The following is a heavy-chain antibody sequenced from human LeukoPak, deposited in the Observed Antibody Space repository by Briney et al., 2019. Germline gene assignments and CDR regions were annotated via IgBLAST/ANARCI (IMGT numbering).Heavy chain of an antibody. CDR3: AKDRNVWGNGAFDI. CDR1: GFTFSSYG. Sequence: GGSLRLSCAASGFTFSSYGMHWVRQAPGKGLEWVAVISYDGSNKYYVDSVKGRFTISRDNSKNTLYLQMNSLRAEDTAVYYCAKDRNVWGNGAFDIWGQGTMVTVSS. V-gene: IGHV3-30*18. D-gene: IGHD3-16*01. J-gene: IGHJ3*02. CDR2: ISYDGSNK.